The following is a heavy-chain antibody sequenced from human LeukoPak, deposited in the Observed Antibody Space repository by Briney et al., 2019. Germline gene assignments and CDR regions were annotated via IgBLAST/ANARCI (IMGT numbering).Heavy chain of an antibody. CDR3: ARGPDSWLPIDY. CDR2: ISAYNGNT. V-gene: IGHV1-18*01. J-gene: IGHJ4*02. Sequence: GESLKISCKGSGYSFTSYGISWVRQAPGQGLEWMGWISAYNGNTNYAQKLQGRVTMTTDTSTSTAYMEPRSLRSDDTAVYYCARGPDSWLPIDYWGQGTLVTVSS. CDR1: GYSFTSYG. D-gene: IGHD5-24*01.